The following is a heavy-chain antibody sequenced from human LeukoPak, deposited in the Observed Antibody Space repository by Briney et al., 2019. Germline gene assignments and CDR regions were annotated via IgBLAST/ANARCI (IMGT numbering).Heavy chain of an antibody. CDR2: IYHSGST. V-gene: IGHV4-34*01. D-gene: IGHD2-21*02. CDR3: ARDAETGVTWFDY. Sequence: SETLSLTCAVYGGSFSGYYWSWIRQPPGKGLEWIGSIYHSGSTYYNPSLKSRVTISVDTSKNQFSLKLSSVTAADTAVYYCARDAETGVTWFDYWGQGTLVTVSS. CDR1: GGSFSGYY. J-gene: IGHJ4*02.